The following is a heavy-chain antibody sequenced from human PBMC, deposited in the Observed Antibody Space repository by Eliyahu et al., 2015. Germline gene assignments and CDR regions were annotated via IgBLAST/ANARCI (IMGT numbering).Heavy chain of an antibody. CDR2: ISGXGGST. CDR3: AKDPPRY. V-gene: IGHV3-23*01. J-gene: IGHJ4*02. Sequence: EVQLLESGGGLVQPGGXLRLSXAASGXTFSSXAMXWVRQAPGKGLEWVSAISGXGGSTYYADSVKXRFTISRDNSKNTLYLQMNSLRAEDTAVYYCAKDPPRYWGQGTLVTVSS. CDR1: GXTFSSXA.